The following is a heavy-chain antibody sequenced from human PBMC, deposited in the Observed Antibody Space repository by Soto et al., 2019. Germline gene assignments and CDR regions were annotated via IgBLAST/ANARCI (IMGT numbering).Heavy chain of an antibody. CDR2: ISLSGNT. D-gene: IGHD3-22*01. J-gene: IGHJ4*02. CDR3: ASRGSSGPF. V-gene: IGHV4-4*02. CDR1: GGSITKTDW. Sequence: PSETLSLTCAVSGGSITKTDWWTWVRQPPGMGLEWVGDISLSGNTNYNPSLEGRAAISLDKSRNQFSLILNSVTAADTAIYYCASRGSSGPFWGQGTLVTVSS.